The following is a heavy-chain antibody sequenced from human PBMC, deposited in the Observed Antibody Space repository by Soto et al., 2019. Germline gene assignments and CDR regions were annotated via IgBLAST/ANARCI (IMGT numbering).Heavy chain of an antibody. J-gene: IGHJ5*02. CDR3: ARHGFYGDYSSNYFDP. Sequence: GASLKISCKGSGYSFSNWWIAWVRQMPGKGLEYMGIIYPSDSQTRYSPSFQGQVTISADKSISTAYLQWSSLKASDTAIYYCARHGFYGDYSSNYFDPWGQGTLVTVSS. CDR2: IYPSDSQT. CDR1: GYSFSNWW. D-gene: IGHD4-17*01. V-gene: IGHV5-51*01.